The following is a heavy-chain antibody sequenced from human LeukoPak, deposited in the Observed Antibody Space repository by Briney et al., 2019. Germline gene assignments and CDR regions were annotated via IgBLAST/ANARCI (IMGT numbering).Heavy chain of an antibody. CDR1: GFTFSSYW. Sequence: GGSLRLSCADSGFTFSSYWMSWVRQAPGKGLEWVSAISASGGTTYYADSVKGRFTISRDNSENTLFLQMNSLRAEDTAVYYCAKEPREYCSSTSCPNWFDSWGQGTLVTVSS. CDR3: AKEPREYCSSTSCPNWFDS. D-gene: IGHD2-2*01. V-gene: IGHV3-23*01. CDR2: ISASGGTT. J-gene: IGHJ5*01.